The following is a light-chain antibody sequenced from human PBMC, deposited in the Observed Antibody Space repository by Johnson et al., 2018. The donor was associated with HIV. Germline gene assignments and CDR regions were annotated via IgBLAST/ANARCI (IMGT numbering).Light chain of an antibody. Sequence: QSVLTQPPSVSAAPGQKVTISCSGSSSNIGNNYVSWYQQFPGTAPKLLIYDNNKRPSGIPDRFSGSKSGTSATLGITVLQTGDEADYYCGTWDSSLSTYVFGTGTKVTVL. CDR2: DNN. V-gene: IGLV1-51*01. CDR1: SSNIGNNY. J-gene: IGLJ1*01. CDR3: GTWDSSLSTYV.